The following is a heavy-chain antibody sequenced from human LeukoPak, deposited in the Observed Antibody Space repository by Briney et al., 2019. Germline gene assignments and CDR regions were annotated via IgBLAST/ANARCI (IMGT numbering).Heavy chain of an antibody. CDR1: GFTFSSYS. V-gene: IGHV3-21*01. CDR3: ARVQRYCSGGSCYDYYYYGMDV. CDR2: ISSSSSYI. D-gene: IGHD2-15*01. J-gene: IGHJ6*04. Sequence: PGGSPRLSCAASGFTFSSYSMNWVRQAPGKGLEWVSSISSSSSYIYYADSVKGRFTISRDNAKNSLYLQMNSLRAEDTAVYYCARVQRYCSGGSCYDYYYYGMDVWGKGTTVTVSS.